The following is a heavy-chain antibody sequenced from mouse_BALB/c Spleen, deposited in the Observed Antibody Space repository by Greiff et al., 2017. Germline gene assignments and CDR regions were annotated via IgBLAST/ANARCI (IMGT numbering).Heavy chain of an antibody. CDR1: GFNIKDYY. D-gene: IGHD2-4*01. Sequence: EVKLQESGAELVRPGALVKLSCKASGFNIKDYYMHWVKQRPEQGLEWIGWIDPENGNTIYDPKFQGKASITADTSSNTAYLQLSSLTSEDTAVYYCARLRRYFDYWGQGTTLTVSS. CDR3: ARLRRYFDY. CDR2: IDPENGNT. J-gene: IGHJ2*01. V-gene: IGHV14-1*02.